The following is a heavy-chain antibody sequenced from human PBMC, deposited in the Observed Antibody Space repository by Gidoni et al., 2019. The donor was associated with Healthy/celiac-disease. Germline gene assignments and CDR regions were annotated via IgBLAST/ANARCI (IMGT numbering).Heavy chain of an antibody. CDR1: GFTFEDYA. D-gene: IGHD4-17*01. Sequence: EVQLVESGGGLVQPGRSLRLSCAASGFTFEDYAMHWVRQAPGKGLEWVSGISWNSGSIGYADSVKGRFTISRDNAKNSLYLQMNSLRAEDTALYYCAPSEDYGGNGWGQGTLVTVSS. J-gene: IGHJ4*02. V-gene: IGHV3-9*01. CDR3: APSEDYGGNG. CDR2: ISWNSGSI.